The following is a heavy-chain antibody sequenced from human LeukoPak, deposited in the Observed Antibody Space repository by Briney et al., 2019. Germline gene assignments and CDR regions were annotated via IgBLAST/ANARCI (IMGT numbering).Heavy chain of an antibody. D-gene: IGHD3-9*01. CDR1: GFTFSKYA. CDR3: AKGTDYDILTGIPGY. J-gene: IGHJ4*02. V-gene: IGHV3-23*01. CDR2: ISGSGGST. Sequence: GGSLRLSCAASGFTFSKYAMTWVRQAPGKGLEWVSAISGSGGSTYYADSVKGRFTISRDNSKNTLYLQMNSLRAEDTAVYYCAKGTDYDILTGIPGYWGQGTLVTVSS.